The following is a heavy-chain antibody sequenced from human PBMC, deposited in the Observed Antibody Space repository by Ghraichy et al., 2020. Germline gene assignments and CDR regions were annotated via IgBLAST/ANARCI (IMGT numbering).Heavy chain of an antibody. CDR3: ARSLPNRYYYYGMDV. Sequence: GGSLRLFCAASGFIFSRHAMNWVRQAPGKGLEWVSYISSSGSTIFYADSVEGRFTISRDNANNSLFLQMDILRDDDTAVYYCARSLPNRYYYYGMDVWGRGTTVTVSS. D-gene: IGHD1-14*01. CDR1: GFIFSRHA. J-gene: IGHJ6*02. CDR2: ISSSGSTI. V-gene: IGHV3-48*02.